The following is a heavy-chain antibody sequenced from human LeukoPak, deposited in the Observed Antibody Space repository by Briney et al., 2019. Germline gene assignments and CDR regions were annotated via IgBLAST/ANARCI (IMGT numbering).Heavy chain of an antibody. J-gene: IGHJ4*02. CDR3: AKEGYSSGWSPRIDY. CDR1: GFTFDDYA. Sequence: GGSLRLSCAASGFTFDDYAMHWVRQAPGEGVEWVSGISWNSGSIGYADSVKGRFTISRDNAKNSLYLQMNSLRAEDTALYYCAKEGYSSGWSPRIDYWGQGTLVTVSS. CDR2: ISWNSGSI. D-gene: IGHD6-19*01. V-gene: IGHV3-9*01.